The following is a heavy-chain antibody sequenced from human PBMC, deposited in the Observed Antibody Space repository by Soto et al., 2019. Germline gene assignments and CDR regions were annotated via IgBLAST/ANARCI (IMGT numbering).Heavy chain of an antibody. CDR1: GFTFDDYA. Sequence: GGSLRLSCAASGFTFDDYAMHWVRQAPGKGLEWVSGISWNSGSIGYADSVKGRFTISRDNAKNSLYLQMNSLRAEDTALYYCAKDQNSNYYYMDVWGKGTTVTVSS. D-gene: IGHD6-13*01. CDR2: ISWNSGSI. CDR3: AKDQNSNYYYMDV. V-gene: IGHV3-9*01. J-gene: IGHJ6*03.